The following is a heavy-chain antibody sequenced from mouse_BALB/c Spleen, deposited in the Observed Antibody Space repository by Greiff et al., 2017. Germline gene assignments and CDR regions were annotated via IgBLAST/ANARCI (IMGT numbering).Heavy chain of an antibody. CDR3: TRGGGNYFDY. J-gene: IGHJ2*01. CDR2: INPYNDGT. V-gene: IGHV1-14*01. CDR1: GYTFTSYV. Sequence: EVQLQQSGPELVKPGASVKMSCKASGYTFTSYVMHWVKQKPGQGLDWIGYINPYNDGTKYNEKFKGKATLTSDKSSSTAYMELSSLTNEDSAVYYCTRGGGNYFDYWGQGTTLTVSS.